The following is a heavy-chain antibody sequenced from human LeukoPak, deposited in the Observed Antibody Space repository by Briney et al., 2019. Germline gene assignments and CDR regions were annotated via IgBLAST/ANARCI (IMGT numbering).Heavy chain of an antibody. CDR2: IYYSGST. CDR1: GGSISGYY. Sequence: SETLSLTCAVSGGSISGYYWSWIWQPPGKGLEWIGLIYYSGSTKYNPSLKSRVTISVDTSKNQFSLKLTSVTAADTDVYYCARYGSGTYSDDHFQHWGQGTLATVCS. CDR3: ARYGSGTYSDDHFQH. D-gene: IGHD3-10*01. J-gene: IGHJ1*01. V-gene: IGHV4-59*08.